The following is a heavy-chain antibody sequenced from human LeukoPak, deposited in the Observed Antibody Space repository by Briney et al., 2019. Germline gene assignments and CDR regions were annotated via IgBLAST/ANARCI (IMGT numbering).Heavy chain of an antibody. J-gene: IGHJ3*02. CDR1: GFTFSSYW. CDR2: IKQDGSEK. V-gene: IGHV3-7*01. CDR3: ASVTKSDAFDI. D-gene: IGHD4-17*01. Sequence: PGGSLRLSCAASGFTFSSYWMSRVRQAPGKGLEWVANIKQDGSEKYYVDSVKGRFTISRDNAKNSLYLQMNSLRAEDTAVYYCASVTKSDAFDIWGQGTMVTVSS.